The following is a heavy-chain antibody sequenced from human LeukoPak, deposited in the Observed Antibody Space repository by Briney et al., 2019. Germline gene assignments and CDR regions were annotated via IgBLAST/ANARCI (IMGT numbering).Heavy chain of an antibody. V-gene: IGHV1-2*02. CDR2: INPNSGGT. D-gene: IGHD3-9*01. CDR1: GYTFTGYY. J-gene: IGHJ6*02. Sequence: GASVKVSCKASGYTFTGYYMHWVRQAPGQGLEWMGWINPNSGGTNYAQKFQGRVTMTRDTSISTAYMELSRLRSDDTAVYYCARVLHYDILTGYSTDYYYYGMDVWGQGTTVTVSS. CDR3: ARVLHYDILTGYSTDYYYYGMDV.